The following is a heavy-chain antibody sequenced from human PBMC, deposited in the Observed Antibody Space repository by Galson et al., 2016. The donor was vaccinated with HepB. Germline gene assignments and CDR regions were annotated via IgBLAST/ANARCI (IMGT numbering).Heavy chain of an antibody. D-gene: IGHD6-13*01. CDR3: ASIFRYSSSQHPGY. CDR2: INSDGTST. CDR1: GFTFSSYW. V-gene: IGHV3-74*01. Sequence: SLRLSCAASGFTFSSYWMHWVRQAPGKGLVWVSGINSDGTSTTYADSVKGRFTISRDNAKNTLYLQMNSLRAEDTAVYYCASIFRYSSSQHPGYWGQGTLVTGSS. J-gene: IGHJ4*02.